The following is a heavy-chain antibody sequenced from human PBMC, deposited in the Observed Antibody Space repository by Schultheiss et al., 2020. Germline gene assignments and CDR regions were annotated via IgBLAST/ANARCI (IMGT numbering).Heavy chain of an antibody. CDR3: ARDQFGELYNWFDP. Sequence: ASVKVSCKASGYTFNSYGINWVRQAPGQGLEWMGWISAYNGNTKYAQKFQGRVTMTTDTSTSTAYMELRSLRSDDTAVYYCARDQFGELYNWFDPWGQGTLVTVSS. CDR1: GYTFNSYG. CDR2: ISAYNGNT. D-gene: IGHD3-10*01. V-gene: IGHV1-18*01. J-gene: IGHJ5*02.